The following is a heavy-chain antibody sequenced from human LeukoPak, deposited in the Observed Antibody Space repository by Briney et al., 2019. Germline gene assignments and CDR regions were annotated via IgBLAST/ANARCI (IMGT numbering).Heavy chain of an antibody. V-gene: IGHV5-51*01. CDR2: IYPGDSDT. D-gene: IGHD5-18*01. CDR3: ARTGTAMGFDAFDI. Sequence: AESLMISCKASGYSTTSYWTGWVRQMAGKGLQWMGIIYPGDSDTRYSPSFQGQVTISADKSISTAYLQWSSLKASDTAMYYCARTGTAMGFDAFDIWGQGTMVTVSS. CDR1: GYSTTSYW. J-gene: IGHJ3*02.